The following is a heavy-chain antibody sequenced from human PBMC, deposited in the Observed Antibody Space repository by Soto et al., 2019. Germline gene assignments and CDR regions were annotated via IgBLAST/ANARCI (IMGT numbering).Heavy chain of an antibody. V-gene: IGHV4-39*01. D-gene: IGHD4-17*01. Sequence: QLQLQESGPGLVKPSETLSLTCTVSGGSISSSSYYWGWIRQPPGKGLEWIGSIYYSGSTYYNPSLKSRVTISVDTSKNQFSLKLSCVTAADTAVYYCARRDYGGNSPLFDYWGQGTLVTVSS. CDR1: GGSISSSSYY. J-gene: IGHJ4*02. CDR3: ARRDYGGNSPLFDY. CDR2: IYYSGST.